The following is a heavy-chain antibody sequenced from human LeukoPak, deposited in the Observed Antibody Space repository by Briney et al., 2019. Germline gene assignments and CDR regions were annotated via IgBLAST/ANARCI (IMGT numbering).Heavy chain of an antibody. V-gene: IGHV4-4*09. Sequence: SETPSLTCTVSGGSISSYYWSWIRQPPGKGLEWIGYIYTSGSTNYNPSLKSRVTISVDTSKNQFSLKLSSVTAADTAVYYCARHGGPTPHSSGYYNWFDPWGQGTLVTVSS. D-gene: IGHD3-22*01. CDR1: GGSISSYY. J-gene: IGHJ5*02. CDR3: ARHGGPTPHSSGYYNWFDP. CDR2: IYTSGST.